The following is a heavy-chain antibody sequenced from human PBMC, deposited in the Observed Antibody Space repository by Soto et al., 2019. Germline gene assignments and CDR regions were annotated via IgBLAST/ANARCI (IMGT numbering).Heavy chain of an antibody. D-gene: IGHD2-2*01. CDR1: GYTFTSYY. Sequence: ASVKVSCKASGYTFTSYYMHWVRQAPGQGLEWMGIINPSGGNTSYAQKFQGRVTMTRDTSTSTVYIELSSLRSEDTAVYYCARGIPAYYYMDVWGKGTTVTVSS. CDR2: INPSGGNT. J-gene: IGHJ6*03. V-gene: IGHV1-46*01. CDR3: ARGIPAYYYMDV.